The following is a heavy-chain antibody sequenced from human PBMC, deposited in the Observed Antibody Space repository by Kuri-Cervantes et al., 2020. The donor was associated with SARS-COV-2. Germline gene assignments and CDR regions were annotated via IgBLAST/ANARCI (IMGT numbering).Heavy chain of an antibody. D-gene: IGHD3-3*01. J-gene: IGHJ4*02. CDR1: GGSFSGYY. CDR2: INHSGST. Sequence: SETLSLTCAVYGGSFSGYYWSWIRQPPGKGLEWIGEINHSGSTNYNPSLKSRVTISVDTSKNQFSLKLSSVTAADTAVYYCARVRTIFGVVTTPYYFDYWGQGTLVTVSS. CDR3: ARVRTIFGVVTTPYYFDY. V-gene: IGHV4-34*01.